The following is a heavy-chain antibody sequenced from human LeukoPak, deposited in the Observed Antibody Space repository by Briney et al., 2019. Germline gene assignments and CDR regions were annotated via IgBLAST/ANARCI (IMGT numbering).Heavy chain of an antibody. Sequence: SETLSLTCTVSDDSITTYYWSWIRQPPGKGLEWIGYVYITGNTNHNPSLNSRVTISLDTSKNQISLKLSSVTAADTALYCCARHRFGAPHFDYWGQGTLVTVSS. CDR2: VYITGNT. CDR1: DDSITTYY. D-gene: IGHD3-10*01. V-gene: IGHV4-59*08. CDR3: ARHRFGAPHFDY. J-gene: IGHJ4*02.